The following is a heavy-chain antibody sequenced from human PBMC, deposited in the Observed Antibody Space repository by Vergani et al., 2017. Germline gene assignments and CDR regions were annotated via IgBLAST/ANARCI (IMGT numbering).Heavy chain of an antibody. Sequence: QVQLVESGGGVVHPGRSLRLSCAASGFTFSSYAMHWVRQAPGKGLEWVAVISYDGSNKYYADSVKGRFTISRDNSKNTLYLQMNSLRAEDTAVYYCARDGPSGSFDYWGQGTLVTVSS. D-gene: IGHD3/OR15-3a*01. CDR3: ARDGPSGSFDY. CDR1: GFTFSSYA. J-gene: IGHJ4*02. V-gene: IGHV3-30*04. CDR2: ISYDGSNK.